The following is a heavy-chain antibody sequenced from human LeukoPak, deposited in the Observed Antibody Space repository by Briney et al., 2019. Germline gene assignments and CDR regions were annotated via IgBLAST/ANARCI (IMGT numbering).Heavy chain of an antibody. J-gene: IGHJ5*02. CDR2: IYYSGST. D-gene: IGHD6-13*01. V-gene: IGHV4-59*06. CDR3: ARVARYSSSWYWFDP. Sequence: PSETLSLTCTVSGGSISSYYWSWIRQHPGKGLEWIGYIYYSGSTYYNPSLKSRVTISVDTSKNQFSPNLSSVTAADTAVYYCARVARYSSSWYWFDPWGQGILVTVSS. CDR1: GGSISSYY.